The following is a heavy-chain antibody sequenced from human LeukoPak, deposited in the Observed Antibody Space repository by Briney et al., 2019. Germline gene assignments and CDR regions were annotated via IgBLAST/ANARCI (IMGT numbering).Heavy chain of an antibody. CDR3: ATGPTTLRYFDTFDY. V-gene: IGHV1-46*01. D-gene: IGHD3-9*01. Sequence: ASVKVSCKASGYTFTSYYMHWVRQAPGQGLEWMGIINPSGGSTSYAQKFQGRVTMTEDTSTDTAYMELSSLGSEDTAVYYCATGPTTLRYFDTFDYWGQGTLVTVSS. J-gene: IGHJ4*02. CDR2: INPSGGST. CDR1: GYTFTSYY.